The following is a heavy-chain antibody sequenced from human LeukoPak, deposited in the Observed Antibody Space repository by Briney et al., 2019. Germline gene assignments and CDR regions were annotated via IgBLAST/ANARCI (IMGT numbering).Heavy chain of an antibody. J-gene: IGHJ5*02. CDR2: IIPIFGTA. D-gene: IGHD3-22*01. Sequence: SVTVSCKASGGTFSSYAISWVRQAPGQGLEWMGGIIPIFGTANYAQKFQGRVTITADESTSTAYMELSSLRSEDTAVYYCARTYYYDSSGYYSWFDPWGQGTLVTVSS. V-gene: IGHV1-69*01. CDR1: GGTFSSYA. CDR3: ARTYYYDSSGYYSWFDP.